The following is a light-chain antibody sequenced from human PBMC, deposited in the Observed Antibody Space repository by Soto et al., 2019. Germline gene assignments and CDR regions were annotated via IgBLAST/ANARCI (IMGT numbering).Light chain of an antibody. CDR3: RKYNSAPFT. V-gene: IGKV1-27*01. Sequence: DIQMTQSPSSLSASVGDRVTITCRASQDINDYLVWYQQKPGKVHKLLIHPASTLQSGVPSRFSGSGSGTDFSLTISSLEPEDVATYYCRKYNSAPFTFGPGTKVDI. J-gene: IGKJ3*01. CDR2: PAS. CDR1: QDINDY.